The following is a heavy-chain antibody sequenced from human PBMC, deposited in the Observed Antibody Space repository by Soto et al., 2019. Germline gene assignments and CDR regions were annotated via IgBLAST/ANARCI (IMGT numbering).Heavy chain of an antibody. D-gene: IGHD2-8*01. J-gene: IGHJ4*02. CDR1: GFTFRNNV. Sequence: PWGSLRLSCAASGFTFRNNVLSWVRQAPGKGLDWVSGITGSGRDTYYADSVKGRFTISRDNSKNMVSLQMNSLRAEDTALYYCAKNGLDNSPSAIDSWGPGTLVTVSS. CDR2: ITGSGRDT. CDR3: AKNGLDNSPSAIDS. V-gene: IGHV3-23*01.